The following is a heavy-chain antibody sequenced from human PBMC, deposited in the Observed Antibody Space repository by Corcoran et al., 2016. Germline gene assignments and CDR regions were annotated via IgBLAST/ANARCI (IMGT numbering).Heavy chain of an antibody. CDR1: GYTFTGYY. CDR3: ARDPDVVPAAIGGCGRHNSFDP. D-gene: IGHD2-2*01. V-gene: IGHV1-2*07. J-gene: IGHJ5*02. Sequence: QVQLVQSGAEVKKPGASVKVSCKASGYTFTGYYMHWVRQAPGQGLEWMGWINPNSGGTNNAHKFKGRVTMTRATSISTAYMALGRLRSDTAAVYYCARDPDVVPAAIGGCGRHNSFDPWGQGTLVTVSS. CDR2: INPNSGGT.